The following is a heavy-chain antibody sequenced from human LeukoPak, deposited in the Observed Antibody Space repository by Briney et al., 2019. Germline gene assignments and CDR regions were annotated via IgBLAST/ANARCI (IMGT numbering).Heavy chain of an antibody. CDR2: IRNDGAKT. D-gene: IGHD2-15*01. Sequence: GGSLRLSCVGSTFTFSDYGMHWVRQAPGKGLEWVALIRNDGAKTYYADSAKGRFTISRDNAKNSLYLQMNSLRAEDTAVYYCARDYRRWSEYWGQGTLVIVSS. J-gene: IGHJ4*02. CDR1: TFTFSDYG. V-gene: IGHV3-30*02. CDR3: ARDYRRWSEY.